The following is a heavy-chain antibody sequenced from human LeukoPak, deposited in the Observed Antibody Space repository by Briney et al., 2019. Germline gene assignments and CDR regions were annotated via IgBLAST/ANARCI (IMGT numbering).Heavy chain of an antibody. J-gene: IGHJ4*02. D-gene: IGHD2-2*01. Sequence: GGSLRLSCAASGFTFSSYRMHWVRQAPGKGLEWVSFIRYDGSNKYYADSVKGRFTISRDNSKNTLYLQMNSLRAEDTAVYYCAKDFIVPAANDLDYWGQGTLVTVSS. CDR3: AKDFIVPAANDLDY. V-gene: IGHV3-30*02. CDR2: IRYDGSNK. CDR1: GFTFSSYR.